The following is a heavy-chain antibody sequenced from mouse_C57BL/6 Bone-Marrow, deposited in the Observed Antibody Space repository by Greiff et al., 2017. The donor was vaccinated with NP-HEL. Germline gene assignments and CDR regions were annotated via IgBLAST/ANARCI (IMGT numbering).Heavy chain of an antibody. CDR3: APSMMVTTGAMDY. V-gene: IGHV1-81*01. CDR1: GYTFTSYG. D-gene: IGHD2-3*01. J-gene: IGHJ4*01. Sequence: VKLMESGAELARPGASVKLSCKASGYTFTSYGISWVKQRTGQGLEWIGEIYPRSGNTYYNEKFKGKATLTADKSSSTAYMELRSLTSEDSAVYFCAPSMMVTTGAMDYWGQGTSVTVSS. CDR2: IYPRSGNT.